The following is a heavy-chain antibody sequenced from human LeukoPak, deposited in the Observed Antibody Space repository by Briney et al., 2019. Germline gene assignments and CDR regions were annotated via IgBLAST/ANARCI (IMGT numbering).Heavy chain of an antibody. J-gene: IGHJ1*01. D-gene: IGHD2-15*01. CDR2: ISAYNGNT. CDR1: GYTFTSYG. Sequence: ASVEVSCKASGYTFTSYGISWVRQAPGQGLEWMGWISAYNGNTNYAQKLQGRVTMTTDTSTSTAYMELRSLRSDDTAIYYCARQYCSGGSCYSFQHWGQGTLVTVSS. V-gene: IGHV1-18*01. CDR3: ARQYCSGGSCYSFQH.